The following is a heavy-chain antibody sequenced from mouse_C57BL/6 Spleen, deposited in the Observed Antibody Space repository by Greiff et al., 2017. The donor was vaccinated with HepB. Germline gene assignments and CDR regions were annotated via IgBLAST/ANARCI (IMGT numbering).Heavy chain of an antibody. V-gene: IGHV1-80*01. CDR3: ASVYYGNPWYFDV. CDR2: IYPGDGDT. D-gene: IGHD2-1*01. CDR1: GYAFSSYW. J-gene: IGHJ1*03. Sequence: VQLQQSGAELVKPGASVKISCKASGYAFSSYWMNWVKQRPGKGLEWIGQIYPGDGDTNYNGKFKGKATLTADKSSSTAYMQLSSLTSEDSAVYFCASVYYGNPWYFDVWGTGTTVTVSS.